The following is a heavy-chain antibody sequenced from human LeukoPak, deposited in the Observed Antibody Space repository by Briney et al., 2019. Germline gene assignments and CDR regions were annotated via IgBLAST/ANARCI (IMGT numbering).Heavy chain of an antibody. D-gene: IGHD5-18*01. CDR2: IIPIFGTA. CDR1: GGSFSSYA. J-gene: IGHJ4*02. CDR3: ARGMYSYGYPDFDY. V-gene: IGHV1-69*05. Sequence: ASVKVSCKASGGSFSSYAISWVRQAPGQGLEWMGRIIPIFGTANYAQKFQGRVTMTTDESTSTAYMELSSLRSEDTAVYYCARGMYSYGYPDFDYWGQGTLVTVSS.